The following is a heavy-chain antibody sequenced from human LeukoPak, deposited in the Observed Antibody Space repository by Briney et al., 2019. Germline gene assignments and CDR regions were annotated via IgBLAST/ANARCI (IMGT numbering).Heavy chain of an antibody. D-gene: IGHD6-13*01. V-gene: IGHV3-30*03. CDR1: GFTFSTYF. J-gene: IGHJ4*02. Sequence: GRSLRLSCAASGFTFSTYFMHWIRQAPGKGLGWVAVISDEGSDKYYADSVKGRFTLSRDKPKNRVFLQMNSLRAEDTAVYCCATGTGGRVGSLDDWGQGTLVTVSS. CDR3: ATGTGGRVGSLDD. CDR2: ISDEGSDK.